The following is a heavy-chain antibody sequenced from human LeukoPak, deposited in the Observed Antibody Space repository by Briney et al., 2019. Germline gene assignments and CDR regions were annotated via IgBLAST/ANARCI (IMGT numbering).Heavy chain of an antibody. CDR1: GFTFSSYG. CDR2: IWYDGSNK. J-gene: IGHJ4*02. D-gene: IGHD4-17*01. Sequence: PGGSLRLSCAASGFTFSSYGMHWVRQAPGKGLEWVAVIWYDGSNKYYADSVKGRFTISRDNSKNTLYLQLNSLRAEDTAVYYCAKKATVTTNYFDYWGQGTLVTVSS. V-gene: IGHV3-33*06. CDR3: AKKATVTTNYFDY.